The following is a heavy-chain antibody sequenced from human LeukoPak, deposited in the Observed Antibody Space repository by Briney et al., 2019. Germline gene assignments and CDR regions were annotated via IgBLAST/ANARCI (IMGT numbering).Heavy chain of an antibody. Sequence: SETLSLTCTVSGGSISSCPYYWDWIRQPPGKGLEWIGTIYYSGRTYYNPSLKSRVTISVDTSKSQFSLNLNSVTAADTAVYYCARRVGGLLPDRYDYWGQGTLVTVSS. CDR3: ARRVGGLLPDRYDY. J-gene: IGHJ4*02. CDR1: GGSISSCPYY. D-gene: IGHD1-26*01. CDR2: IYYSGRT. V-gene: IGHV4-39*01.